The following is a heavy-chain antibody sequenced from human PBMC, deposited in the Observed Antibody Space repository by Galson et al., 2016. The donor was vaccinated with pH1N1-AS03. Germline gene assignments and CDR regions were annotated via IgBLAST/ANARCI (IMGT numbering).Heavy chain of an antibody. Sequence: SLRLSCAVSGFIFSTNAMTWVRQAPGKGLEWVSGISASGGDTYYADSVKGRFTVSRDNSKHTLYLQMNSLKADDTAVYYCAKGGKGYCSSATCFSLSYYYCYYGMDVWGQGTTVTVSS. V-gene: IGHV3-23*01. D-gene: IGHD2-2*01. CDR3: AKGGKGYCSSATCFSLSYYYCYYGMDV. CDR1: GFIFSTNA. CDR2: ISASGGDT. J-gene: IGHJ6*02.